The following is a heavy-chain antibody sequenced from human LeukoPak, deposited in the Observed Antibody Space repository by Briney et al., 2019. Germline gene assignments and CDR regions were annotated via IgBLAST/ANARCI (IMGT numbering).Heavy chain of an antibody. CDR1: GGSISSYY. CDR2: IYYSGST. Sequence: SETLSLTCTVSGGSISSYYWSWIRQPPGKGLEWIGYIYYSGSTNYNPSLKSRVTISVDTSKNQFSLKLSSVTAADTAVYYCARDFAIFGVTAFDIWGQGTMVTVSS. V-gene: IGHV4-59*12. CDR3: ARDFAIFGVTAFDI. D-gene: IGHD3-3*01. J-gene: IGHJ3*02.